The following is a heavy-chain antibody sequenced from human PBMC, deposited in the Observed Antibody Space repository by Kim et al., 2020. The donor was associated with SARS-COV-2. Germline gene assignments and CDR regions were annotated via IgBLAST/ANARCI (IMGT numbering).Heavy chain of an antibody. Sequence: YSPSFQGQVTIPAEKSISTAYRQWSSLKASDTAMYYCARHRGFGESYFDYWGQGTLVTVSS. J-gene: IGHJ4*02. V-gene: IGHV5-51*01. D-gene: IGHD3-10*01. CDR3: ARHRGFGESYFDY.